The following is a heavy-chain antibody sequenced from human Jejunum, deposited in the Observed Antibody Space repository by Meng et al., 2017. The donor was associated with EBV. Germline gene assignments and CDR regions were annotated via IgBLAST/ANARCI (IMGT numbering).Heavy chain of an antibody. D-gene: IGHD6-19*01. Sequence: QLHLQESGSGLVKPSXXLSLTCAVSGGSISTGGYSWHWIRQSPGKGLEWIGYIYHSGSAYYNPSLKSRLTLSVDRSRDQFSLKLISVTAADTAVYYCARGNSGFDHWGQGTLVNVSS. CDR2: IYHSGSA. V-gene: IGHV4-30-2*06. J-gene: IGHJ5*02. CDR3: ARGNSGFDH. CDR1: GGSISTGGYS.